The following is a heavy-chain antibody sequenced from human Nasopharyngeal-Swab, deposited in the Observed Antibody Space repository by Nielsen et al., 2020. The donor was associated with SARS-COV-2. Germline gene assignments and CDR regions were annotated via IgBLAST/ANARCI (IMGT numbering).Heavy chain of an antibody. CDR3: AGRGENYGDYGGDWFDP. Sequence: GESLKISCKGSGYSFTSYWISWARQMPGKGLEWMGRIDPSDSYTNYSPSFQGHVTISADKSISTAYLQWSSLKASDTAMYYCAGRGENYGDYGGDWFDPWGQGTLVTVSS. D-gene: IGHD4-17*01. CDR2: IDPSDSYT. V-gene: IGHV5-10-1*01. J-gene: IGHJ5*02. CDR1: GYSFTSYW.